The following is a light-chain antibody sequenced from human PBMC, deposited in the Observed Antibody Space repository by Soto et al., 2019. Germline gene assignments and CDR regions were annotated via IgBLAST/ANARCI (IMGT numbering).Light chain of an antibody. CDR3: QHYQSYLWT. J-gene: IGKJ1*01. CDR2: KAS. CDR1: QSISSW. V-gene: IGKV1-5*03. Sequence: DIQMTQSPSTLSAYVGDRVTISCRASQSISSWLAWYQQKPGKAPKLLIYKASTLESGVPSRFSGSGSGTEFTLTINGLQPDDFATYYCQHYQSYLWTFGQGTKVDIK.